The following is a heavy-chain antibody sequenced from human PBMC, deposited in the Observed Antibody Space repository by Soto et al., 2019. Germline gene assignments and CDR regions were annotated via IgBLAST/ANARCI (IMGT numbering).Heavy chain of an antibody. Sequence: GGSLRLSCAASGFTFSSYWMSWVRQAPGKGLEWVANIKQDGSEKYYVDSVKGRFTISRDNAKNSLYLQMNSLRAEDTAVYYCAGYGMVGPVDAFDIWGQGTMVTVSS. V-gene: IGHV3-7*01. J-gene: IGHJ3*02. CDR3: AGYGMVGPVDAFDI. D-gene: IGHD1-26*01. CDR2: IKQDGSEK. CDR1: GFTFSSYW.